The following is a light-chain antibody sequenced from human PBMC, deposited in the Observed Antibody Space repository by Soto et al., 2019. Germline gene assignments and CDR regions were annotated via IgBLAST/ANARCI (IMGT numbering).Light chain of an antibody. CDR3: QQYNSFWT. CDR2: DAS. J-gene: IGKJ1*01. V-gene: IGKV1-5*01. Sequence: DIRMTQSPSSLSASLGSRVTITCRASQSISSWLSWYQQKPGKAPKLLIYDASSLESGVPSRFSGSGSETEFTLTISSLQPDDFATYYCQQYNSFWTFGQGTKVDI. CDR1: QSISSW.